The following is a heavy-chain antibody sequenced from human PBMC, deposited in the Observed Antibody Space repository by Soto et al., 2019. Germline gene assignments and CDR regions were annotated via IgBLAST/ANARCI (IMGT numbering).Heavy chain of an antibody. Sequence: QVQLVESGGGVVQPGRSLRLSCAASGFIFSSYGINWVRQAPGKGLEWVAVISYDGSNKYYAESVKGRFTISRDNSKNPLFLQMNRLRAEDPAVFYCGKGDKGMAPPPPDHFYYGMDVWGQGTTVTVS. D-gene: IGHD3-16*01. CDR2: ISYDGSNK. CDR3: GKGDKGMAPPPPDHFYYGMDV. J-gene: IGHJ6*02. CDR1: GFIFSSYG. V-gene: IGHV3-30*18.